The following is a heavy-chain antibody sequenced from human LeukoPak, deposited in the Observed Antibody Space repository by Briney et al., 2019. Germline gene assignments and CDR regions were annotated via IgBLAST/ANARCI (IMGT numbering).Heavy chain of an antibody. J-gene: IGHJ4*02. V-gene: IGHV3-7*01. CDR3: ARPNYDFWSGRGSFDY. CDR2: IKQDGSEK. Sequence: GGSLRLSCAASGFTFSSYWMSWVRQAPGKGPEWVANIKQDGSEKYYVDSVKGRFTISRDNAKNSLYLQMNSLRVEDTAVYYCARPNYDFWSGRGSFDYWGQGTLVTVSS. CDR1: GFTFSSYW. D-gene: IGHD3-3*01.